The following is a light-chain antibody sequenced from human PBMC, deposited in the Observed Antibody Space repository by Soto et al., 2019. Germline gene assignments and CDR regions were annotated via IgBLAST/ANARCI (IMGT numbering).Light chain of an antibody. CDR1: QSISSW. V-gene: IGKV1-5*01. Sequence: DIQMTQSPSTLSASVGDRVTITCRASQSISSWLAWFQQKPGKAPKLLIYDASSLESGVPSRFSGSGSETEFTLTISSLQPDDFATYYCQHYNSYSYTFGQGTKLEIK. CDR3: QHYNSYSYT. CDR2: DAS. J-gene: IGKJ2*01.